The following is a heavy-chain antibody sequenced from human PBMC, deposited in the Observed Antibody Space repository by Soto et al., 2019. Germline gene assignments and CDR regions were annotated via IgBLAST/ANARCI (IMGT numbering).Heavy chain of an antibody. CDR1: GYTLTELS. V-gene: IGHV1-24*01. J-gene: IGHJ6*03. Sequence: ASVKVSCKVSGYTLTELSMHWVRQAPGKGLEWMGGFDPEDGEAIYAQKFQGRVTMTADTSTSTAYMELSSLRSEDTAVYYCARRVTMVRGVIANETYYYYYYMDVWGKGTTVTVSS. D-gene: IGHD3-10*01. CDR3: ARRVTMVRGVIANETYYYYYYMDV. CDR2: FDPEDGEA.